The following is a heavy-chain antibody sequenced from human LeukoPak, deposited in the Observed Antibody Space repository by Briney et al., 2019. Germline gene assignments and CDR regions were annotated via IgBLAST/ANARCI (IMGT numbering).Heavy chain of an antibody. Sequence: GGSLRLSCAASGFTFSSYAMTWVRQVPGRGPEWVANVNRDGSETYYLDSVKGRFTISKDNAKNSLYLQMNSLRAEDTALYHCARNNGMDVWGQGTTVIVSS. J-gene: IGHJ6*02. CDR2: VNRDGSET. CDR1: GFTFSSYA. V-gene: IGHV3-7*03. CDR3: ARNNGMDV.